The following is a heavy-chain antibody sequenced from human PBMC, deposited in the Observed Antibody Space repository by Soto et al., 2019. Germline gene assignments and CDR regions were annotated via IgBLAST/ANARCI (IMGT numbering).Heavy chain of an antibody. D-gene: IGHD3-9*01. CDR1: GFTFIDYS. Sequence: QVQVVESGGALVKPGGSLRLSCAASGFTFIDYSMSWIRQAPGKGLEWVSYISSSSGTIYYTDSVKGRFTISRDDAKNSLYLQMNSLRAEDTAVYHCARAKGRYDTSTGFRYFDLWGRGTLVTVSS. CDR2: ISSSSGTI. J-gene: IGHJ2*01. V-gene: IGHV3-11*01. CDR3: ARAKGRYDTSTGFRYFDL.